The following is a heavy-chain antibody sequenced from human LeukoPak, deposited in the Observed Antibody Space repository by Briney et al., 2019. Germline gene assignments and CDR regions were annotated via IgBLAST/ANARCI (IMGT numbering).Heavy chain of an antibody. Sequence: GASVKVSCKASGYTFTSYAISWVRQAPGQGLEWMGGIIPIFGTANYAQKFQGRVTITTDESTSTAYMELSSLRSEDTAVYYCAGSWGQWLPTLGYFQHWGQGTLVTVSS. D-gene: IGHD6-19*01. J-gene: IGHJ1*01. V-gene: IGHV1-69*05. CDR3: AGSWGQWLPTLGYFQH. CDR1: GYTFTSYA. CDR2: IIPIFGTA.